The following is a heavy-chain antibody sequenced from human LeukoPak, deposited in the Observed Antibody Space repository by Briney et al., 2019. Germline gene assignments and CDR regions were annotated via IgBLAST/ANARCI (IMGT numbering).Heavy chain of an antibody. CDR1: GGSISSYY. J-gene: IGHJ2*01. Sequence: ASETLSLTCTVSGGSISSYYWSWIRQPAGKGLEWIGRIYTSGSTNYNPSLKSRVTMSVDTSKNQFSLKLSSVTAADTAVYYCARVGRDYGEDWYFDLWGRGTLVTVSS. D-gene: IGHD4-17*01. CDR3: ARVGRDYGEDWYFDL. V-gene: IGHV4-4*07. CDR2: IYTSGST.